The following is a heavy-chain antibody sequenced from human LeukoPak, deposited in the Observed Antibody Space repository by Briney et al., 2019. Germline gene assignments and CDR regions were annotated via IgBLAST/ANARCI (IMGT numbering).Heavy chain of an antibody. CDR2: ISYDGSNK. CDR3: AKDRTPLKYYYDSSAVGVFFDY. Sequence: GGSLRLSRAASGFTFSSYGMHWVRQAPGKGLEWVAVISYDGSNKYCADSVKGRFTISRDNSKNTLYLQMNSLRAEDTAVYYCAKDRTPLKYYYDSSAVGVFFDYWGQGTLVTVSS. CDR1: GFTFSSYG. V-gene: IGHV3-30*18. D-gene: IGHD3-22*01. J-gene: IGHJ4*02.